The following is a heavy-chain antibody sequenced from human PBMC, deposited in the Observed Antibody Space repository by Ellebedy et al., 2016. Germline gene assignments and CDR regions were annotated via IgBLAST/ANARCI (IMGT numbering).Heavy chain of an antibody. CDR1: GGSISSYY. CDR3: ARDRLRLGELSLYYYYGMDV. V-gene: IGHV4-59*01. CDR2: IYYSGST. J-gene: IGHJ6*02. Sequence: SETLSLTXTVSGGSISSYYWSWIRQPPGKGLEWIGYIYYSGSTNYNPSLKSRVTISVDTSKNQFSLKLSSVTAADTAVYYCARDRLRLGELSLYYYYGMDVWGQGTTVTVSS. D-gene: IGHD3-16*02.